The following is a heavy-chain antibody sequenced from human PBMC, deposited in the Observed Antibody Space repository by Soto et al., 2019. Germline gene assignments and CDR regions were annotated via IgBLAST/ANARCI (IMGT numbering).Heavy chain of an antibody. CDR3: ARIPSPDYYDSSGYYDY. Sequence: GESLKISCKGSGYSFTSYWIGWVRQMPGKGLEWMGIIYPGDSDTRYSPSFQGQVTISADKSISTAYLQWSSLKASDTAMYYCARIPSPDYYDSSGYYDYWGQGTLVTVSS. D-gene: IGHD3-22*01. J-gene: IGHJ4*02. V-gene: IGHV5-51*01. CDR2: IYPGDSDT. CDR1: GYSFTSYW.